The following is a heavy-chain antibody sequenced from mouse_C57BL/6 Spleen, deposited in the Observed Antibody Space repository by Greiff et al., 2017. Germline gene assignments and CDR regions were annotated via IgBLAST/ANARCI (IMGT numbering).Heavy chain of an antibody. CDR3: ARSLYDSSARDY. J-gene: IGHJ4*01. V-gene: IGHV1-18*01. D-gene: IGHD1-1*01. CDR1: GYAFSDYN. Sequence: EVQLLESGPELVKPGASVKIPCKASGYAFSDYNMNWVKQSHGKGLEWIGGINPGDGGTNYNGKFKGKATLTVDKSSSTAYMQLRSLTSEDSAVYYCARSLYDSSARDYWGQGTSVTVSS. CDR2: INPGDGGT.